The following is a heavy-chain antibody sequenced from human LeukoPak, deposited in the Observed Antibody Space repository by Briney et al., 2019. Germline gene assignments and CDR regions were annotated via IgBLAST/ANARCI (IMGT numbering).Heavy chain of an antibody. J-gene: IGHJ4*02. CDR3: ATDQSIAGPTTADY. CDR2: INTDGSNT. V-gene: IGHV3-74*01. Sequence: GGSLRLSCAASGVTFSSYGMHWVRQAPGKGLVWVSRINTDGSNTIYADSVKGRFTISRDNAKNTLYLQMNSLRAEDTAVYYCATDQSIAGPTTADYWGQGTLVTVSS. CDR1: GVTFSSYG. D-gene: IGHD1-26*01.